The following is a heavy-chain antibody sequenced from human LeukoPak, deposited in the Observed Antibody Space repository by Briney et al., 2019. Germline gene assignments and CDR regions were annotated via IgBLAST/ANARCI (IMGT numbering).Heavy chain of an antibody. J-gene: IGHJ4*02. CDR2: ISSSSSYI. D-gene: IGHD2-2*02. CDR1: GFTFSSYS. Sequence: GGSLRLSCAASGFTFSSYSMNWVRQAPGKGLEWVSSISSSSSYIYYADSVKGRFTISRDNAKNSLYLQMNSLRAEDTAVYYCARPYQLLYAFDYWGQGTLVTVSS. V-gene: IGHV3-21*01. CDR3: ARPYQLLYAFDY.